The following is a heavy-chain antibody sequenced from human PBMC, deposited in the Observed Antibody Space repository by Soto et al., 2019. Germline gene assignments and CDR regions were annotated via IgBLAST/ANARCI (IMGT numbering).Heavy chain of an antibody. CDR1: GGSISSAVYY. Sequence: SETLSLTCTVSGGSISSAVYYWSWIRQPPGKGLEWIGSIYYSGSTYYNPSLKSRLTISVDTSKNQFSLKLSSVSAADTAVYSCARVRGSGSYWGYYFDYWGQGTLVTVSS. CDR3: ARVRGSGSYWGYYFDY. D-gene: IGHD3-10*01. CDR2: IYYSGST. V-gene: IGHV4-30-4*01. J-gene: IGHJ4*02.